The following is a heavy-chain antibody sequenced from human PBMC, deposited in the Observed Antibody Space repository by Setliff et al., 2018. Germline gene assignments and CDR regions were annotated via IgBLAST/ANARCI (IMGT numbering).Heavy chain of an antibody. CDR3: ARGGGSSSWYDAFDI. J-gene: IGHJ3*02. V-gene: IGHV1-2*02. CDR1: GYTFTGYY. CDR2: INPISGGT. Sequence: ASVKVSCKASGYTFTGYYMHWVRQAPGQGLEWMGWINPISGGTNYAQKFQGRVTMTRDTSISTAYMELSRLRSDDTAVYYCARGGGSSSWYDAFDIWGQGTMVTVSS. D-gene: IGHD6-13*01.